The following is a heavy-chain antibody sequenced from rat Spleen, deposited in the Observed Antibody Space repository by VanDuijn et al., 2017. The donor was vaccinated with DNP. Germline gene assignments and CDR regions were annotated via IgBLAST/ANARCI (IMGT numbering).Heavy chain of an antibody. CDR2: MWYDGDT. Sequence: QVQLKESGPGLVQPSETLSLTCTVSGFSLINYSVSWVRQPSGKGPEWMGRMWYDGDTAYSSDLKSRLSISRDTSKNQIFLKMNSLQTDATGTYYCTRDGPIATVSPYGLDAWGQGTSVTVSS. V-gene: IGHV2-63*01. CDR1: GFSLINYS. D-gene: IGHD1-2*01. CDR3: TRDGPIATVSPYGLDA. J-gene: IGHJ4*01.